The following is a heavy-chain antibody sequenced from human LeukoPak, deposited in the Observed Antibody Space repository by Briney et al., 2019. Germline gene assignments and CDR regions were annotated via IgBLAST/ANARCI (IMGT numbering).Heavy chain of an antibody. V-gene: IGHV1-8*01. CDR1: GYSFTSYE. J-gene: IGHJ3*02. Sequence: ASVKVSCKASGYSFTSYENNWVRQATGQGHEWVGRMNTNNGDTDFAHRFQGRVTMTRNTSISTAYMELSSLTSEDTAVYFCARRLAPYYDFWSGAGAFDIWGQGTMVTVSS. D-gene: IGHD3-3*01. CDR3: ARRLAPYYDFWSGAGAFDI. CDR2: MNTNNGDT.